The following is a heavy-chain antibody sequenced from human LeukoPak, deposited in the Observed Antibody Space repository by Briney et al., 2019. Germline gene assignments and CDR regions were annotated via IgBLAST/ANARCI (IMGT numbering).Heavy chain of an antibody. CDR3: AREWNYYDSRGLGVAFDI. Sequence: SETLSPTPLFSVGSTGMVGYTGGGTRDHPGKGREGMGSIYYSGSTYYNPSLKSRVTISVDTSKNQFSLKLSSVTAADTAVYYCAREWNYYDSRGLGVAFDIWGQGTMVTVSS. D-gene: IGHD3-22*01. J-gene: IGHJ3*02. V-gene: IGHV4-31*03. CDR2: IYYSGST. CDR1: VGSTGMVGYT.